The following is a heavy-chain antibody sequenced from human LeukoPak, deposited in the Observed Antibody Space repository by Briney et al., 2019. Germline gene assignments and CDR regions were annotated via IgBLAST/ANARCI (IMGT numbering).Heavy chain of an antibody. V-gene: IGHV3-74*01. D-gene: IGHD3-22*01. CDR2: INSDGSNT. J-gene: IGHJ3*02. CDR3: VRDHHRRLYDSQARDTFDI. Sequence: GGSLRVSCAASGFTFSSYWMHWVRQVPGKGLVWVSRINSDGSNTTYADSVKGRFTISRDNAKDTLYLQMNSLRAEDTAVYYCVRDHHRRLYDSQARDTFDIWGQGTVVTVSS. CDR1: GFTFSSYW.